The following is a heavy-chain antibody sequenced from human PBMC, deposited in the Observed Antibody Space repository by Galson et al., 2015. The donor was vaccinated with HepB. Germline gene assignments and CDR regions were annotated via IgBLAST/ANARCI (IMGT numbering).Heavy chain of an antibody. CDR1: GFTFSDHY. CDR3: AREDGYQAFDI. J-gene: IGHJ3*02. CDR2: TRNKANSYTT. Sequence: SLRLSCAASGFTFSDHYMDWVRQAPGKGLEWVGRTRNKANSYTTEYAASVKGRFTISRDDSKNSLYLQMNSLKTEDTAVYYCAREDGYQAFDIWGQGTTVTVSS. D-gene: IGHD5-24*01. V-gene: IGHV3-72*01.